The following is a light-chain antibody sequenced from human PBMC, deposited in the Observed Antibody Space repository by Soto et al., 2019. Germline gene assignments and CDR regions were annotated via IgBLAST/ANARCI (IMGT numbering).Light chain of an antibody. Sequence: DIVLTQSPGTLSLSPGERATLSCRASQSVSNNYLAWYQQKPGQAPRLLIYGASNRATGIPDRFSGSGSGTDFTLTISRLEPEDFAVYSCQQYGSSPITFGQGTRLEIK. J-gene: IGKJ5*01. CDR1: QSVSNNY. CDR3: QQYGSSPIT. CDR2: GAS. V-gene: IGKV3-20*01.